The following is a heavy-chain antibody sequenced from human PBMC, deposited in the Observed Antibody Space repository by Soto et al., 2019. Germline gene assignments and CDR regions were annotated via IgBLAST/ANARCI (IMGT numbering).Heavy chain of an antibody. CDR2: INPSGGST. V-gene: IGHV1-46*01. Sequence: ASVKVSCKASGYTFTSYYMHWVRQAPGRGLEWMGIINPSGGSTSYAQQFKGRVTMTRDTSTSTVYMELSSLRSEDTAVYYCARVHYGSGSYPQDDPWGQGTLVTVSS. CDR1: GYTFTSYY. J-gene: IGHJ5*02. D-gene: IGHD3-10*01. CDR3: ARVHYGSGSYPQDDP.